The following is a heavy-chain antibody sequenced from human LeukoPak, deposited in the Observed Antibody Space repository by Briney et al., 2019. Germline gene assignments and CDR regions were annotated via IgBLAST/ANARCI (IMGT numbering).Heavy chain of an antibody. J-gene: IGHJ3*02. CDR3: ARERQDTILHSGAFDI. CDR1: GFTFSTYF. CDR2: IASDGSHT. Sequence: GRSLRLSCAASGFTFSTYFMHWVRQAPGKGLEWVADIASDGSHTFYVESVKGRFTISRDNSKNTLYLQMNGLRAEDTAVYFCARERQDTILHSGAFDIWGQGTMVTVSS. V-gene: IGHV3-30-3*01. D-gene: IGHD2-21*01.